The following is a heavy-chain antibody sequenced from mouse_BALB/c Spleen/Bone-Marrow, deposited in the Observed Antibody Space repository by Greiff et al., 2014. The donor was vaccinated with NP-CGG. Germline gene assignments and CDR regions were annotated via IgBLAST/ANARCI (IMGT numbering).Heavy chain of an antibody. J-gene: IGHJ4*01. CDR2: ISDGGSYT. CDR1: GFIFSDYY. V-gene: IGHV5-4*02. CDR3: ARSGEKYGAMDY. D-gene: IGHD1-1*02. Sequence: VQLQQSGGGLVKPGGSLKLSCTASGFIFSDYYMYWVRQTPEKRLEWVAAISDGGSYTYYPDSVKGRFTISRDNAKNNLYQQMSSLKSEDTAMYYCARSGEKYGAMDYWGQGTSVTVSS.